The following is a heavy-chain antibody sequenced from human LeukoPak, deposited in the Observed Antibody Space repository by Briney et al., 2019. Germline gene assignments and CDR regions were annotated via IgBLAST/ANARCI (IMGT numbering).Heavy chain of an antibody. J-gene: IGHJ4*02. CDR3: ARHGSRTRVDY. Sequence: TSETLSLICSVSGRSISSYCWSWIRQPPGKGLEWIGYIYDSGSTNYNPSLKSRVTISVDTSKNHFSLNLRTLTPADTAVYYFARHGSRTRVDYWGQGTLVTVSS. CDR2: IYDSGST. V-gene: IGHV4-59*08. D-gene: IGHD2-2*01. CDR1: GRSISSYC.